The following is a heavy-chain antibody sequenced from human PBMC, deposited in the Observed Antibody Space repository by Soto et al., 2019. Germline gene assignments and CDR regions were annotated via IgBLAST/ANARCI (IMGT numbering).Heavy chain of an antibody. CDR1: GYTFTSYY. CDR3: ARDGSYYDFWSGYYTYYFDY. Sequence: ASVKVSCKASGYTFTSYYMHWVRQAPGQGLEWMGIINPSGGGTNYAQKFQGWVTMTRDTSISTAYMELSRLRSDDTAVYYCARDGSYYDFWSGYYTYYFDYWGQGTLVTVSS. CDR2: INPSGGGT. J-gene: IGHJ4*02. V-gene: IGHV1-2*04. D-gene: IGHD3-3*01.